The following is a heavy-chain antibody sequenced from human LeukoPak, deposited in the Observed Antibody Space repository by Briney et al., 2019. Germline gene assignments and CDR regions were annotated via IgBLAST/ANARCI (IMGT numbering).Heavy chain of an antibody. Sequence: GGSLRLSCAASGFTLSSYAMHWVRQAPGKGLEWVAVISYDGSNKYYADSVKGRFTISRDNSKNTLYLQMNSLRAEDTAVYYCARDRPYYYDSSGYPDAFDIWGQGTMVTVSS. CDR2: ISYDGSNK. D-gene: IGHD3-22*01. V-gene: IGHV3-30-3*01. J-gene: IGHJ3*02. CDR3: ARDRPYYYDSSGYPDAFDI. CDR1: GFTLSSYA.